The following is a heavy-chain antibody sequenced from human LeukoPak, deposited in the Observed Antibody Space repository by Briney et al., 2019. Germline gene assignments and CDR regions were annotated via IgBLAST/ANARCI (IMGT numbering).Heavy chain of an antibody. CDR3: ASGGVGGALDY. D-gene: IGHD3-16*01. Sequence: ASVKVSCKASGGTFSSYAISWVRQAPGQVLEWMGGIIPIFGTANYAQKFQGRVTITADESTSTAYMELSSLRSEDTAVYYCASGGVGGALDYWGQGTLVTVSS. V-gene: IGHV1-69*13. J-gene: IGHJ4*02. CDR1: GGTFSSYA. CDR2: IIPIFGTA.